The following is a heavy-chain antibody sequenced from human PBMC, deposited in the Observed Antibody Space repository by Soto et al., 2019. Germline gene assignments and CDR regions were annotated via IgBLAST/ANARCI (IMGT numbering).Heavy chain of an antibody. CDR2: IIPIFGTA. D-gene: IGHD3-3*01. Sequence: QVQLVQSGAEVKKPGSSVKVSCKASGGTFSSYAISWVRQAPGQGLEWMGGIIPIFGTANYAQKFQGRVTITADESTSTAYMALSSLRSEDTAVYYCARGSLYDFWSGYYAPPAYYYYYGMDVWGQGTTVTVSS. V-gene: IGHV1-69*01. CDR1: GGTFSSYA. CDR3: ARGSLYDFWSGYYAPPAYYYYYGMDV. J-gene: IGHJ6*02.